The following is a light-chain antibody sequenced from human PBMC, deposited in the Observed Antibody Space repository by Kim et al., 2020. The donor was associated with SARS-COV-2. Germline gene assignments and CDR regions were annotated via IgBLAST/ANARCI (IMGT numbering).Light chain of an antibody. CDR3: QHCHSYPLT. Sequence: AIGLTQSPTSLSASTGDRVTITCRASQDIRDRLVWYQQIPGKAPKLLIYAASTLQSGVPSRFSGSGYGTDFTLTISSLQSEDFATYYCQHCHSYPLTFGGGTKVDIK. V-gene: IGKV1-8*01. CDR2: AAS. CDR1: QDIRDR. J-gene: IGKJ4*01.